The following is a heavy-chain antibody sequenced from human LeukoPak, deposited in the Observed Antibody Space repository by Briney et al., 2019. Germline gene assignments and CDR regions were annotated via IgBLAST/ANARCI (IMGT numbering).Heavy chain of an antibody. CDR2: IDPHTGAT. V-gene: IGHV1-2*02. Sequence: ASVKVSGEASGYTFTEHNMHSVRQAPGQGLEWMGWIDPHTGATNYPQKFRGRVTMTLDTSITTAYMALSRLTSDDTAVYYCARWGAYASGWSGPLDFWGQGILVTVSS. D-gene: IGHD6-19*01. CDR3: ARWGAYASGWSGPLDF. CDR1: GYTFTEHN. J-gene: IGHJ4*02.